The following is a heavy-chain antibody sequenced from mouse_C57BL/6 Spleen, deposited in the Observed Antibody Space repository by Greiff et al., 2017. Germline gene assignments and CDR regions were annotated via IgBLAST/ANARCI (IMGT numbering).Heavy chain of an antibody. D-gene: IGHD2-5*01. J-gene: IGHJ2*01. CDR2: ISRGSSTI. CDR1: GFTFSDYG. Sequence: EVQLVESGGGLVKPGGSLKLSCAASGFTFSDYGMHWVRQAPEKGLEWVAYISRGSSTINYADTVKGRFTITRDNAKNTLFLQITSLRSEDTAMYYCARDSNYGYYFDYWGQGTTLTVSS. V-gene: IGHV5-17*01. CDR3: ARDSNYGYYFDY.